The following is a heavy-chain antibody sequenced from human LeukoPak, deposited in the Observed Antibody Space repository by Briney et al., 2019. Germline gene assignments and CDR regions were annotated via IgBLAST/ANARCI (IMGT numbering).Heavy chain of an antibody. CDR1: GASISSSSF. CDR3: ARRGITYSTSYFDY. CDR2: IFYRGST. J-gene: IGHJ4*02. V-gene: IGHV4-39*01. D-gene: IGHD2-2*01. Sequence: SETLSLTCTVSGASISSSSFWGWIRRPPGRGLEWIGHIFYRGSTSYNPSLKSRVTLSVDTSDNQFSLKLSSVTATDTAIYYCARRGITYSTSYFDYWGQGTLVTVSS.